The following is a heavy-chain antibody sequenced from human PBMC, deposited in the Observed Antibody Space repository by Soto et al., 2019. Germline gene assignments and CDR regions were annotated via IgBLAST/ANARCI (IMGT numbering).Heavy chain of an antibody. CDR2: IIPIFGTA. V-gene: IGHV1-69*12. D-gene: IGHD2-15*01. Sequence: QVQLVQSGAEVKKPGSSVKVSCKASGGTFSSYAISWVRQAPGQGLEWMGGIIPIFGTANYAQKFQGRVTITADESTSTAYMELSSLRSEDTAVYYCARERGSEYCSGGSCYPFDYWGQGTLVTVSS. J-gene: IGHJ4*02. CDR1: GGTFSSYA. CDR3: ARERGSEYCSGGSCYPFDY.